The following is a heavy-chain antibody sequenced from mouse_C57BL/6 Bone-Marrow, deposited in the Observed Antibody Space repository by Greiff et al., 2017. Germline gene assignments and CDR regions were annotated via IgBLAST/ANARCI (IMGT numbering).Heavy chain of an antibody. D-gene: IGHD1-1*01. J-gene: IGHJ1*03. Sequence: EVQLLQSGPELVKPGASVKISCKASGYTFTDYYMNWVKQSHGKSLEWIGDINPNNGGTSYNQKFKGKATLTVDKSSSTAYMELRRLTSEDSAVYYCARSNYYPYWYFDVWGTGTTVTVSS. CDR2: INPNNGGT. V-gene: IGHV1-26*01. CDR3: ARSNYYPYWYFDV. CDR1: GYTFTDYY.